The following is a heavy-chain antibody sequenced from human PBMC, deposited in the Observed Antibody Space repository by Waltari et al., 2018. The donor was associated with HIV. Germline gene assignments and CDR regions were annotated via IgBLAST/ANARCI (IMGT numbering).Heavy chain of an antibody. CDR1: GGPISNSNYF. CDR3: ARHALRVGAAYWNFDL. Sequence: HLQLQESGPGLVKPSETLSLTCTVSGGPISNSNYFWGWIRQTPGTGLEWIGSIYYSGSTYNNPSRKRLVTISVDTSKNQFSLELSTVNTAETAVFYCARHALRVGAAYWNFDLWGRGTLFTASS. J-gene: IGHJ2*01. V-gene: IGHV4-39*01. D-gene: IGHD1-26*01. CDR2: IYYSGST.